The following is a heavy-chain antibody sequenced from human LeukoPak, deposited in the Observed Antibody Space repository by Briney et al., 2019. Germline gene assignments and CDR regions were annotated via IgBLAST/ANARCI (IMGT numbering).Heavy chain of an antibody. CDR1: GYIFTSYD. V-gene: IGHV1-8*01. D-gene: IGHD6-19*01. CDR2: MNPNSGNT. CDR3: ARGKRVFVAVAGQYYFDY. J-gene: IGHJ4*02. Sequence: ASVKVSCTASGYIFTSYDINWVRQATGQGLEWMGWMNPNSGNTGYAQKFQGRVTMTRNTSISTAYMELSSLRSEDTAVYYCARGKRVFVAVAGQYYFDYWGQGTLVTVSS.